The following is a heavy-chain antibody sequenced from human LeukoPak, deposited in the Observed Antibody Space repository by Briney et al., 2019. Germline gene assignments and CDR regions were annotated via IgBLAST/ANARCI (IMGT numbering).Heavy chain of an antibody. V-gene: IGHV1-8*01. CDR3: ARGGGYSYGYWFRGQNTEYYFDY. CDR1: GYTFTSHD. D-gene: IGHD5-18*01. J-gene: IGHJ4*02. Sequence: ASVKVSCKASGYTFTSHDINWVRQATGQGLEWMGWMNPNSGNTGYAQKFQGRVTMTRNTSISTAYMELSSLRSEDTAVYYCARGGGYSYGYWFRGQNTEYYFDYWGQGTLVTVSS. CDR2: MNPNSGNT.